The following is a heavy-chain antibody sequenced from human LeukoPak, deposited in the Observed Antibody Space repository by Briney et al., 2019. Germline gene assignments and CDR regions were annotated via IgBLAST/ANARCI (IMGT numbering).Heavy chain of an antibody. V-gene: IGHV1-46*01. CDR1: GYTFTSYY. J-gene: IGHJ4*02. Sequence: ASVKVSCKASGYTFTSYYIHWVRQAPGQGLEWMGMINPSGGTTSYAQKFQGRVTMTRDTSTSTVYMELSSLRSEDTAVYYCARDRAGYCSGGSCYSELHYFDYWGQGTLVTVSS. CDR2: INPSGGTT. D-gene: IGHD2-15*01. CDR3: ARDRAGYCSGGSCYSELHYFDY.